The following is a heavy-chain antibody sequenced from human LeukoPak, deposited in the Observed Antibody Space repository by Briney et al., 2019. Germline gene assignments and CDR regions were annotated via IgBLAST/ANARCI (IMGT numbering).Heavy chain of an antibody. CDR3: AKGQGGSCYSPIEY. J-gene: IGHJ4*02. V-gene: IGHV3-23*01. D-gene: IGHD2-15*01. Sequence: PGGSLRLSCAASEFTFSSYAMTWVRQAPGKGLEWVSSICGSNNSTYYADSVKGRFTISRDNSKNTLYLQMNSLRAEDTAVYHCAKGQGGSCYSPIEYWGQGTLVTVSS. CDR2: ICGSNNST. CDR1: EFTFSSYA.